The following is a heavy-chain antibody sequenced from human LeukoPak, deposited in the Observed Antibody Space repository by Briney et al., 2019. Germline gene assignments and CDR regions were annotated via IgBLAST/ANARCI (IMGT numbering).Heavy chain of an antibody. J-gene: IGHJ4*02. D-gene: IGHD5-24*01. CDR1: GYSFTSYW. CDR3: ASLEMATDY. Sequence: GESLKISCKGSGYSFTSYWISWVRQMPGKGLEWMGRIDLSDSYTNYSPSFQGHVTISADKSTSTAYLQWSSLKASDTVMYYCASLEMATDYWGQGTLVTVSS. CDR2: IDLSDSYT. V-gene: IGHV5-10-1*01.